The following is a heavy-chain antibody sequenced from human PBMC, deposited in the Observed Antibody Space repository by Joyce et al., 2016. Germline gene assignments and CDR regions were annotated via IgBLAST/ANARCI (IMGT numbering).Heavy chain of an antibody. D-gene: IGHD3-22*01. CDR3: ARDIHYYNSSGYYWGAFDI. J-gene: IGHJ3*02. V-gene: IGHV1-18*01. CDR2: ISTHHGNT. CDR1: GYIFTTYG. Sequence: QVQLVQSGCEVKKPGGSVEVSCKASGYIFTTYGISWVRQAPGQGFEWMGWISTHHGNTKYAQKFQGRVTMTIDTSTSTAYMELESLRSDDTAVYYCARDIHYYNSSGYYWGAFDIWGQGTMVSVSS.